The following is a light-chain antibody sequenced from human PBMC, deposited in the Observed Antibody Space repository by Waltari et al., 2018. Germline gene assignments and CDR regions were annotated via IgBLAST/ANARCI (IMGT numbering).Light chain of an antibody. CDR2: AAS. CDR3: QYSYNRRQGFT. CDR1: RSISTY. J-gene: IGKJ3*01. Sequence: DIQMTQSPSSLSASVGDRVTITCRASRSISTYLNWYQQKPGKAPKLLIFAASILQSGVPSRFSGSGSGTDFSLTISTLQPEDVATYYCQYSYNRRQGFTFGPGTKVDI. V-gene: IGKV1-39*01.